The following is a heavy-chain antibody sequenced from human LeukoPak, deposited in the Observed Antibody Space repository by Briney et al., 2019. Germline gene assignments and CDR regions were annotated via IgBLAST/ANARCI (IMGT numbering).Heavy chain of an antibody. CDR2: ISNTGTTI. J-gene: IGHJ6*02. CDR1: GFPFSDYY. CDR3: ARDSRSSSGWYFYYYYGMDV. D-gene: IGHD6-19*01. V-gene: IGHV3-11*04. Sequence: PGGSLRLSCVASGFPFSDYYMMWLRQAPGKGLEWVSYISNTGTTIYYADSVKGRFTISRDNSKNTLYLQMNSLRAEDTAVYYCARDSRSSSGWYFYYYYGMDVWGQGTTVTVSS.